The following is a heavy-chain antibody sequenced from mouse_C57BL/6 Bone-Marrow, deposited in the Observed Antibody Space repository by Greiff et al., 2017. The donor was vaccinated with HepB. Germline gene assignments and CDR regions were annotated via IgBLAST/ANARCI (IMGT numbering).Heavy chain of an antibody. Sequence: DVHLVESGEGLVKPGGSLKLSCAASGFTFSSYAMSWVRQTPEKRLEWVAYISSGGDYIYYADTVKGRFTISRDNARNTLYLQMSSLKSEDTAMYYCTRVGWPYFDYWGQGTTLTVSS. D-gene: IGHD2-3*01. CDR2: ISSGGDYI. CDR1: GFTFSSYA. CDR3: TRVGWPYFDY. V-gene: IGHV5-9-1*02. J-gene: IGHJ2*01.